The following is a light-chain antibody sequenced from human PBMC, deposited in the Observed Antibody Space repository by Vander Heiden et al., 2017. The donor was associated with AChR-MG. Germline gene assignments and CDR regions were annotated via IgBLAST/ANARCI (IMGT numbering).Light chain of an antibody. J-gene: IGLJ3*02. Sequence: QSALTQPASVSGSRGQSITISCTGTSNDIGVYNYVSWYQQHPGKAPKVIIYDVTKRPSGISNRFSGSKSGTTASLSISGLQAEDDAYYDCSSYTRTNRRVFGGGTKLTVL. CDR1: SNDIGVYNY. V-gene: IGLV2-14*03. CDR2: DVT. CDR3: SSYTRTNRRV.